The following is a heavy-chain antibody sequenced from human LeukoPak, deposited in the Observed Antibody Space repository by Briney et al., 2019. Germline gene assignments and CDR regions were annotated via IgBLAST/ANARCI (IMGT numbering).Heavy chain of an antibody. V-gene: IGHV1-2*02. D-gene: IGHD6-6*01. CDR3: ARSRISAPVDY. Sequence: VASVKVSCKASGYTFTSYYMHWVRQAPGQGLEWMGWINTHSGGTSYAQKFQGRVTMTRDTSISTGFMELKSLGSDDTAVYYCARSRISAPVDYWGQGTLVTVSS. J-gene: IGHJ4*02. CDR1: GYTFTSYY. CDR2: INTHSGGT.